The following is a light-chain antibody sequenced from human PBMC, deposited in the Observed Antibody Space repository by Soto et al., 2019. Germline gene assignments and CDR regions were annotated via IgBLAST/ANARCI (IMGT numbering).Light chain of an antibody. CDR1: QSVSSN. Sequence: EVVMTQSPATLSLSPGERVILSCRASQSVSSNLVWYKQTPGQAPRVLSYGASTRATGIPARVRGSGSGTEFTLTISSLQSEDFEVYYCQQYNNWPGTFGQGTKVDIK. CDR3: QQYNNWPGT. CDR2: GAS. V-gene: IGKV3-15*01. J-gene: IGKJ1*01.